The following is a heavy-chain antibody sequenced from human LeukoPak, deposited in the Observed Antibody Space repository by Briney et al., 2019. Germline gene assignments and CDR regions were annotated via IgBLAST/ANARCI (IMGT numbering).Heavy chain of an antibody. J-gene: IGHJ4*02. CDR2: IYYSGST. CDR3: ARDGLALSNYGFDY. Sequence: SETLSLTCTVSGGSISSSSYYWGWIRQPPGKGLEWIGSIYYSGSTYYNPSLKSRVTISVDTSKNQFSLKLSSVTAADTAVYYCARDGLALSNYGFDYWGQGRLVTVSS. D-gene: IGHD4-11*01. CDR1: GGSISSSSYY. V-gene: IGHV4-39*07.